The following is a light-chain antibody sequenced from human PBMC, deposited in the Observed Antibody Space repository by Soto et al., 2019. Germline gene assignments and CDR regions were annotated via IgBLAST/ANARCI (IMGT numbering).Light chain of an antibody. V-gene: IGKV1-39*01. CDR1: QSISNS. CDR2: VAS. Sequence: DLQMTQSLSSLSASVGDRVTITCRASQSISNSLSWYQQKPGKAPNFLIYVASTLQSGVPSRFSGSGSGTDFTLTISSLQPEDVATYYCQQTFSPPYTFGHGTKLEIK. CDR3: QQTFSPPYT. J-gene: IGKJ2*01.